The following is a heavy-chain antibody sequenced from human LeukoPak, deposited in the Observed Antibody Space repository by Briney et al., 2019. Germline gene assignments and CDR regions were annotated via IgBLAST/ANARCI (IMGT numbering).Heavy chain of an antibody. D-gene: IGHD4-11*01. V-gene: IGHV3-15*01. Sequence: GGSLRLSCAASGFTFSSNWMSWVRQAPGKGLEWAGRIKSKTDGETTYYAAPVKVRLTISRHAAKYTLFLQMNSLKTEDTAVYYCILDYHFDYWGQGTLVTVSS. CDR2: IKSKTDGETT. J-gene: IGHJ4*02. CDR1: GFTFSSNW. CDR3: ILDYHFDY.